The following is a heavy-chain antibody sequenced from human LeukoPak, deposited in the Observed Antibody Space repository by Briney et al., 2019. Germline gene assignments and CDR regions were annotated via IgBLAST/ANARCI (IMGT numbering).Heavy chain of an antibody. CDR2: IKPDSDAT. CDR3: AKDDPHQRFDN. J-gene: IGHJ4*02. V-gene: IGHV1-2*02. CDR1: GYVFASHW. D-gene: IGHD2-2*01. Sequence: ASVKVSCKASGYVFASHWLHWVRQAPGQGLEWVGYIKPDSDATDLAQRFQGRVTLTRDTFISTAYLELNGLTADDTAVYFCAKDDPHQRFDNWGQGTLVTVSS.